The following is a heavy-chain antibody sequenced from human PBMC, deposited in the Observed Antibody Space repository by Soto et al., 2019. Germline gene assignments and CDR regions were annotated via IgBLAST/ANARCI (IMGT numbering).Heavy chain of an antibody. J-gene: IGHJ6*02. D-gene: IGHD6-6*01. CDR2: ISGSGGST. Sequence: HPGGSLRLSCAASGFTFSSYAMSWVRQAPGKGLEWVSAISGSGGSTYYADSVKGRFTISGDNSKNTLYLQMNSLRAEDTAVYYCANMPYSSSSLWSYYYGMDVWGQGTTVTVSS. CDR3: ANMPYSSSSLWSYYYGMDV. V-gene: IGHV3-23*01. CDR1: GFTFSSYA.